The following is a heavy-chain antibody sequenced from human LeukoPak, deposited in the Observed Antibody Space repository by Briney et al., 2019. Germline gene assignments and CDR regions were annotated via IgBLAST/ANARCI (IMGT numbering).Heavy chain of an antibody. Sequence: GGSLRLSCAASGFTFSNYAMTWVRQAPRKGLEWVSVIRGSGGSTYYADSVKGRFTISRDNSRDTLYLQMNNLRAEDTAIYYCARNPERYSSGPGAFDIWGQGTMVTVSS. D-gene: IGHD6-19*01. V-gene: IGHV3-23*01. CDR3: ARNPERYSSGPGAFDI. CDR2: IRGSGGST. CDR1: GFTFSNYA. J-gene: IGHJ3*02.